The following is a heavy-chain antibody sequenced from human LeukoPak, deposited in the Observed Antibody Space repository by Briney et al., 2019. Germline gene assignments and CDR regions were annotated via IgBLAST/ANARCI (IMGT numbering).Heavy chain of an antibody. CDR1: GFTFSTSA. D-gene: IGHD3-22*01. J-gene: IGHJ4*02. CDR2: IVVGSGKA. CDR3: AGYLLYDSSGYYYELGKGFAY. Sequence: SVKVSCKASGFTFSTSAMQWVRQARGQRLEWIGWIVVGSGKANYAQNFQERVTITRDMSTSTAYMELSSLRAEDTALYYCAGYLLYDSSGYYYELGKGFAYWGQGTLVTVSS. V-gene: IGHV1-58*02.